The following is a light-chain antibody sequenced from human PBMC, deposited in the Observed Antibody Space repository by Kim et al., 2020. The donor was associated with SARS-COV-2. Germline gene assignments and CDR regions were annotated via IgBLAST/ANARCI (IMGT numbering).Light chain of an antibody. CDR1: QSISNY. V-gene: IGKV1-5*01. Sequence: SASIGDSVTITCRASQSISNYLAWYQQRPGQAPKLLVYDASTLDRGVPSRFRGSRSGTEFTLTIGGLQSDDFATYYCQQYDRYWAFGQGTKVDIK. CDR2: DAS. J-gene: IGKJ1*01. CDR3: QQYDRYWA.